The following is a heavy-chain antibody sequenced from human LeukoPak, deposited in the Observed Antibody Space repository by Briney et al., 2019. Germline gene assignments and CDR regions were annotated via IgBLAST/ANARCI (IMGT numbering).Heavy chain of an antibody. V-gene: IGHV3-43*01. CDR3: AKEVDCPSDCLFFHS. J-gene: IGHJ4*02. CDR2: INRRGHT. Sequence: GGSLRLSCVASGFTFDRFTIHWVRQTPGKGLEWVSLINRRGHTSYADSVKGRFTISRDNSRNSVFLQMNTLRPEDTALYHCAKEVDCPSDCLFFHSWGQGTLVTVSS. CDR1: GFTFDRFT. D-gene: IGHD2-21*02.